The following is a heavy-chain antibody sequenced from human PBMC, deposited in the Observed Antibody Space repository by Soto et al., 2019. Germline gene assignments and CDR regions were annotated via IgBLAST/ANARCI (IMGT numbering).Heavy chain of an antibody. CDR1: GFTFSSYS. J-gene: IGHJ6*02. Sequence: PGGSLRLSCAASGFTFSSYSMNWVRQAPGKGLEWVSSISSSSYIYYADSVKGRFTISRDNAKNSLYLQMNSLRAEDTAVYYCARPDYDILTGYYKYYYYYYGMDVWGQGTTVTVSS. V-gene: IGHV3-21*01. D-gene: IGHD3-9*01. CDR3: ARPDYDILTGYYKYYYYYYGMDV. CDR2: ISSSSYI.